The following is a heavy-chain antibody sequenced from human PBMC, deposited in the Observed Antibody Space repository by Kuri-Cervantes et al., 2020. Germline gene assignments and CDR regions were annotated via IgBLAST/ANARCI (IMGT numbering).Heavy chain of an antibody. CDR3: ARDRGQQLVLGGAFDI. CDR2: ISSSGSTI. Sequence: GESLKISCAASGFTFSDYYMSWIRQAPGKGLEWVSYISSSGSTIYYADSVKGRFTISRDNAKNSLYLQMNSLRVEDTAVYYCARDRGQQLVLGGAFDIWGQGTMVTVSS. J-gene: IGHJ3*02. CDR1: GFTFSDYY. V-gene: IGHV3-11*01. D-gene: IGHD6-13*01.